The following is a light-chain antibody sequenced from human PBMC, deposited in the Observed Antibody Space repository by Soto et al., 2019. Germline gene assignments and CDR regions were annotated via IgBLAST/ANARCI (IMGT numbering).Light chain of an antibody. CDR2: GAS. J-gene: IGKJ1*01. CDR3: QQYGSSPRT. CDR1: QSVSSRF. Sequence: EIVLTQSPGTLSLSPGERATLSCRASQSVSSRFLGWYQHRRGQAPRLLIYGASGRATGIPDRFSGSGFGTDFTLTINRLEPEDFAVYYCQQYGSSPRTFGQGTKVEIK. V-gene: IGKV3-20*01.